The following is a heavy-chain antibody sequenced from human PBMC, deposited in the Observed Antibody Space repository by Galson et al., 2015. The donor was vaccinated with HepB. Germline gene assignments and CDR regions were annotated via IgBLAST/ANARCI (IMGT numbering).Heavy chain of an antibody. Sequence: CAISGDSVFDNSAAWNWIRQSPSRGLEWLGRTYYRSKWYNDYAVAVKSRIIINPDTSKNQFSLQLNSVTPEDTAVYYCVRGYDILTGSHAFDIWGQGTMVTVSS. CDR1: GDSVFDNSAA. V-gene: IGHV6-1*01. D-gene: IGHD3-9*01. J-gene: IGHJ3*02. CDR3: VRGYDILTGSHAFDI. CDR2: TYYRSKWYN.